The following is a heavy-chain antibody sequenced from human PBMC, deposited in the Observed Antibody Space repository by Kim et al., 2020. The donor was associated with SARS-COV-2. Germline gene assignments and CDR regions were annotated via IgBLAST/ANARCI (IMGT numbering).Heavy chain of an antibody. Sequence: SETLSLTCTVSGGSISSSSYYWGWIRQPPGKGLEWIGSIYYSGSTYYNPSLKSRVTISVDTTKNQFSLKLSSVTAADTAVYYCARHLSIAPPGFLEWLGSLNNWFDPWGQGTLVTVSS. CDR1: GGSISSSSYY. D-gene: IGHD3-3*01. J-gene: IGHJ5*02. CDR3: ARHLSIAPPGFLEWLGSLNNWFDP. CDR2: IYYSGST. V-gene: IGHV4-39*01.